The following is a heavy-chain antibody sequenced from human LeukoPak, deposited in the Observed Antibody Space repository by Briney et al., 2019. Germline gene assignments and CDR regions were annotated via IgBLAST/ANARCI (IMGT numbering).Heavy chain of an antibody. J-gene: IGHJ4*02. V-gene: IGHV3-11*01. CDR2: ISGTGSTI. CDR3: AKDLRGTFIGDFDS. D-gene: IGHD1-26*01. Sequence: PGGSLRLSCAASGFTFSDHYMSWIRQAPGKGLEWISSISGTGSTIYYADSVKGRFTISRDNSKNTLFLQMNSLRAEDTAVYYCAKDLRGTFIGDFDSWGQGTLVTVSS. CDR1: GFTFSDHY.